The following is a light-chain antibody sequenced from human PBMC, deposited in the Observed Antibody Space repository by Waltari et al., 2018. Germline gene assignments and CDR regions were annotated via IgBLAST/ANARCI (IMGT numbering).Light chain of an antibody. Sequence: IQLTQSPSSLSASVGDRVTITCRASESISSYLSWYQQKPGEAPKLLIYTASSLEGGVPSRFSGSGSGTDYTLTISNLQPEDFATYYCHQIYSTLGDTFGQGTKLEIK. V-gene: IGKV1-39*01. CDR2: TAS. CDR3: HQIYSTLGDT. J-gene: IGKJ2*01. CDR1: ESISSY.